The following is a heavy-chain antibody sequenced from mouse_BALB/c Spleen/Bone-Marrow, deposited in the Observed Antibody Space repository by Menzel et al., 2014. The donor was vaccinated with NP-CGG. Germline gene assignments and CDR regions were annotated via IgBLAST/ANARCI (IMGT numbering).Heavy chain of an antibody. CDR3: ARNPYGNYAMDY. V-gene: IGHV2-6*02. J-gene: IGHJ4*01. CDR2: IWSDGNT. D-gene: IGHD2-10*02. CDR1: GFSLSSYG. Sequence: VKLMESGPGLVAPSQSLSITCTVSGFSLSSYGVHWVRQPPGKGLEWLVVIWSDGNTTYNSALKSRLSISKDNSKSQVFLKMNRLQTDDTAMYYCARNPYGNYAMDYWGQGTSVTVSS.